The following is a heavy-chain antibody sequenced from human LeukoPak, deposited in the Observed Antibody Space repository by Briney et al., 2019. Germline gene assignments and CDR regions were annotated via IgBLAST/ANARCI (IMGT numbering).Heavy chain of an antibody. CDR3: ARGRLQDIAAATIAYLLDDY. V-gene: IGHV1-18*01. D-gene: IGHD6-13*01. CDR1: GYTFTSYG. Sequence: GASVKVSCKASGYTFTSYGISWVRQAPGQGLEWMGLISAYNGNTNYAQKLQGRVTMTTDTPTSTAYMEMRRLRSDDTAVYYCARGRLQDIAAATIAYLLDDYWGQGTLVTVSS. J-gene: IGHJ4*02. CDR2: ISAYNGNT.